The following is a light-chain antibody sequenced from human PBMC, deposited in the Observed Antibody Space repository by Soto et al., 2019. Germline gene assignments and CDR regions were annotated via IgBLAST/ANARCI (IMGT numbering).Light chain of an antibody. J-gene: IGKJ5*01. CDR3: QQYDDFPLT. V-gene: IGKV1-33*01. Sequence: DLAMTQSPSSLSASVGDRVTITCQASQDISNYLNWYQQKTGRAPKLLIYDASNLESGVSSRFSGSRSGTDFSLTINSLQPDDFATYYCQQYDDFPLTFGQGTRLE. CDR2: DAS. CDR1: QDISNY.